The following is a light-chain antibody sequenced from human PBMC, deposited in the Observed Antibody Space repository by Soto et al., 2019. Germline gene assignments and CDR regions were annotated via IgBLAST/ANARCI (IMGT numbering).Light chain of an antibody. CDR3: GTWDSSLSAYV. V-gene: IGLV1-51*01. Sequence: QSALTQPPSVSAAPGQKVTISCSGSSSNIGNNYVSWYQQLPGTAPKLLIYDNKKRPSGIPDRFSGSKSGTSATLGITGLQTGDEADYYCGTWDSSLSAYVFGTGTKVTVL. CDR1: SSNIGNNY. CDR2: DNK. J-gene: IGLJ1*01.